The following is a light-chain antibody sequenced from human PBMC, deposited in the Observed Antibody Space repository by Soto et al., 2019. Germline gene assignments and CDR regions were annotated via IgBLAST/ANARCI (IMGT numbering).Light chain of an antibody. V-gene: IGKV1D-12*01. Sequence: DIQMTQSPSSVSVSVGDRVTISCRASQGISSYLAWYRQKPGKAPELLIYAPSNLQSGVPSRFSGSGSGTDFTLTISSLQPEDFATYYCQQANSFPLTFGGGTKVEIK. CDR2: APS. CDR1: QGISSY. J-gene: IGKJ4*01. CDR3: QQANSFPLT.